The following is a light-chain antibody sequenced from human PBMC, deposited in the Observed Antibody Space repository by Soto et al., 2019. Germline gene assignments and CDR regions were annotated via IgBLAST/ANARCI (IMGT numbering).Light chain of an antibody. CDR2: EVS. CDR1: SSDVGGYNY. J-gene: IGLJ1*01. Sequence: QSVLTQPPSASGSPGQSVTISCTGTSSDVGGYNYVSWYQQHPGKAPKLMIYEVSKRPSGVPDRFSGSKSGNTASLTVSGLQAEDEADYYCSSYALIATYVFGTGTKVTVL. CDR3: SSYALIATYV. V-gene: IGLV2-8*01.